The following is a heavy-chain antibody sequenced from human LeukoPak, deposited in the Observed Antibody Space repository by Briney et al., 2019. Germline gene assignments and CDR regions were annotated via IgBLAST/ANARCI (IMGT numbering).Heavy chain of an antibody. CDR3: ARALDYYDSSGYYSYYYYMDV. CDR2: ISAYNGNT. D-gene: IGHD3-22*01. J-gene: IGHJ6*03. CDR1: GGTFSIYA. V-gene: IGHV1-18*01. Sequence: ASVKVSCKASGGTFSIYAISWVRQAPGQGLEWMGWISAYNGNTNYAQKLQGRVTMTTDTSTSTAYMELRSLRSDDTAVYYCARALDYYDSSGYYSYYYYMDVWGKGTTVTVSS.